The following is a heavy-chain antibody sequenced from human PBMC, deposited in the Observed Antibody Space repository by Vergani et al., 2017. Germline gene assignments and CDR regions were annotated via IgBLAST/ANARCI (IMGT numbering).Heavy chain of an antibody. CDR3: ARGYYYDSSGPNKPFDY. CDR2: ISGSGGST. D-gene: IGHD3-22*01. J-gene: IGHJ4*02. CDR1: GFTFSSYA. V-gene: IGHV3-23*01. Sequence: EVQLLESGGGLVQPGGSLRLSCAASGFTFSSYAMSWVRQAPGKGLEWVSAISGSGGSTYYADSVKGRFTISRDNSKNTLYLQMNSLRAEDTAVYYCARGYYYDSSGPNKPFDYWGQGTLVTVSS.